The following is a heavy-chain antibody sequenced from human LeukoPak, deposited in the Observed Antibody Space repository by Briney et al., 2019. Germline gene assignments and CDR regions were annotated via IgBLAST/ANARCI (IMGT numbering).Heavy chain of an antibody. D-gene: IGHD2-21*01. CDR1: GFTVSSNS. J-gene: IGHJ3*01. CDR3: AHAYL. CDR2: INQDGTET. V-gene: IGHV3-7*01. Sequence: GGSLRLSCTVSGFTVSSNSMSWVRQAPGKGLEWVATINQDGTETRYVDSVKGRFTISRDNAKSSVFLQMNSLRVEDTAVFYCAHAYLWGQGTMVTVSS.